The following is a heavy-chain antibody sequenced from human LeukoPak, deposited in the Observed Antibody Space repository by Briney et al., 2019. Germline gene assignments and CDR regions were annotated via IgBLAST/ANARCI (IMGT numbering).Heavy chain of an antibody. CDR2: IIPIFGTA. Sequence: SVKVSCKASGYTFTSYGISWVRQAPGQGLEWMGGIIPIFGTANYAQKFQGRVTITADESTSTAYMELSSLRSEDTAVYYCARAAGVAGTPFDYWGQGTLVTVSS. J-gene: IGHJ4*02. CDR1: GYTFTSYG. D-gene: IGHD6-19*01. V-gene: IGHV1-69*13. CDR3: ARAAGVAGTPFDY.